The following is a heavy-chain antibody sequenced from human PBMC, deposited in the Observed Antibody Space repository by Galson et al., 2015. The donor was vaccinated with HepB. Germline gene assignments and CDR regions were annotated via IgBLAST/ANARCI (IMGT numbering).Heavy chain of an antibody. Sequence: SVKVSCKASGYTFTGYYMHWVRQAPGQGLEWMGWINPNSGGTNYAQKFQGWVTMTRDTSISTAHMELSRLRSDDTAVYYCARGFYSSGWYSGHYYYYYGMDVWGQGATVTVSS. V-gene: IGHV1-2*04. CDR1: GYTFTGYY. J-gene: IGHJ6*02. CDR3: ARGFYSSGWYSGHYYYYYGMDV. CDR2: INPNSGGT. D-gene: IGHD6-19*01.